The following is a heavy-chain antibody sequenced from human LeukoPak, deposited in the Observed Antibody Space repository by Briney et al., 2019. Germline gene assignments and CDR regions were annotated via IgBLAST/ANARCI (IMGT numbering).Heavy chain of an antibody. D-gene: IGHD3-22*01. CDR3: AKNLMHYYDSSGYYYVPFDY. CDR1: GFTFSSYA. J-gene: IGHJ4*02. V-gene: IGHV3-23*01. CDR2: ISGSGGST. Sequence: GGSLRLSCAASGFTFSSYAMSWVRQAPGKGLEWVSAISGSGGSTYYADSVKGRFTISRDNSKNTLYLQMNSLRAEDTAVYYCAKNLMHYYDSSGYYYVPFDYWGQGTLVTVSS.